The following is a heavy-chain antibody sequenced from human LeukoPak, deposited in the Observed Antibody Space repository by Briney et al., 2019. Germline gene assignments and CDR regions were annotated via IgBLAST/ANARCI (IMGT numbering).Heavy chain of an antibody. CDR2: IYYSGST. D-gene: IGHD6-13*01. V-gene: IGHV4-39*07. CDR1: GGSISSSSYY. CDR3: ARLRIAAAGRNYYYYGMDV. J-gene: IGHJ6*02. Sequence: SETLSLTCTVSGGSISSSSYYWGWIRQPPGKGLEWIGRIYYSGSTYYNPSLKSRVTISVDTSKNQFSLKLSSVTAADTAVYYCARLRIAAAGRNYYYYGMDVWGQGTTVTVSS.